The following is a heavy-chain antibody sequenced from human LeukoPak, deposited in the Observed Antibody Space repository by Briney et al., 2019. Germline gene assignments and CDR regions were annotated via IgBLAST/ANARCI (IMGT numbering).Heavy chain of an antibody. CDR2: IYYSGST. J-gene: IGHJ4*02. Sequence: SETLSLTCTVSGGSISSYYWSWIRQPPGKGLEWIGYIYYSGSTNYNPSLKSRVTISVDTSKNQFSLKPSSVTAADTAVYYCARGLADSSSWYGYWGQGTLVTVSS. V-gene: IGHV4-59*01. CDR1: GGSISSYY. CDR3: ARGLADSSSWYGY. D-gene: IGHD6-13*01.